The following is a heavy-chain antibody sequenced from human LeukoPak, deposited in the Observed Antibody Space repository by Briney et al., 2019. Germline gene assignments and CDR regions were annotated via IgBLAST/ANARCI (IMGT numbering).Heavy chain of an antibody. J-gene: IGHJ4*02. D-gene: IGHD6-13*01. V-gene: IGHV3-13*04. CDR3: ARGGGSSSWGGFDY. CDR1: GFTFSSYD. Sequence: PGGSLRLSCAASGFTFSSYDMHWVRQATGKGLEWVSAIGTAGDTYYPGSVKGRFTISRENAKNSLYLQMNSPRAGDTAVYYCARGGGSSSWGGFDYWGQGTLVTVSS. CDR2: IGTAGDT.